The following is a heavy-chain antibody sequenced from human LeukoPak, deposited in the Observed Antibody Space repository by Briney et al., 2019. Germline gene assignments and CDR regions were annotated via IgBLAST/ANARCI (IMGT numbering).Heavy chain of an antibody. CDR2: IYYSGRT. CDR3: ARLGDSSGYYYYYYMDV. J-gene: IGHJ6*03. V-gene: IGHV4-39*01. D-gene: IGHD3-22*01. Sequence: SETLSLTCKVSGASVSTSPYYWTWIRQPPGKGLEWIGSIYYSGRTYYNPPLKSRVTISVDTSKNQFSLKLSSVTAADTAVYYCARLGDSSGYYYYYYMDVWGKGTTVTISS. CDR1: GASVSTSPYY.